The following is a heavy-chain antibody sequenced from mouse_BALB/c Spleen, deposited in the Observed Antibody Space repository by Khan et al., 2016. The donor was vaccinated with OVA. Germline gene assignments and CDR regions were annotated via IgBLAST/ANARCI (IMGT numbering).Heavy chain of an antibody. V-gene: IGHV2-6-1*01. CDR1: GFSLTNYG. Sequence: VQLVESGPGLVAPSQSLSITCTISGFSLTNYGVHWVRQPPGKGLEWLVLMWNDGSTTYNSALKSRLTISKDNSKSQVFLKMNSLQNDDTAMYYCARQPYYHYNIMDYWGQGTSVTVSS. CDR3: ARQPYYHYNIMDY. D-gene: IGHD2-10*01. J-gene: IGHJ4*01. CDR2: MWNDGST.